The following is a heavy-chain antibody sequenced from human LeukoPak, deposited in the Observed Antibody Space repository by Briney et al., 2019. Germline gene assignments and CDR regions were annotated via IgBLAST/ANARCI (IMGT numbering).Heavy chain of an antibody. CDR1: GFTFSSYA. D-gene: IGHD3-22*01. V-gene: IGHV3-30-3*01. CDR2: ISYDGSNK. Sequence: PGGSLRLSCAASGFTFSSYAMHWVRQAPGKGLEWVAVISYDGSNKYYADSVKGRFTISRDNSKNTLYLEMNSLRAEDTAVYYCARESYYYDSSGYPGAFDIWGQGTMVTVSS. CDR3: ARESYYYDSSGYPGAFDI. J-gene: IGHJ3*02.